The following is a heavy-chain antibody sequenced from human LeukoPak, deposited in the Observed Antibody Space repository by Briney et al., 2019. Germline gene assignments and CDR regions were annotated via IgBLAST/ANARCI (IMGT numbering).Heavy chain of an antibody. D-gene: IGHD4-23*01. V-gene: IGHV4-34*01. CDR2: INHSGST. CDR3: ARVTTVAPEAFDI. Sequence: PSETLSLTCAVYGGSLSGYYWSRVRHPPGKGLEWIGEINHSGSTNYNPSLKSRVTISVDTSKNQFSLKLSSVTAADTAVYYCARVTTVAPEAFDIWGQGTMVTVSS. CDR1: GGSLSGYY. J-gene: IGHJ3*02.